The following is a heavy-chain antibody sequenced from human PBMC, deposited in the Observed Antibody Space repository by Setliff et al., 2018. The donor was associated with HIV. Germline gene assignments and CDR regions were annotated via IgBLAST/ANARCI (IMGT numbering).Heavy chain of an antibody. CDR2: VKQDGTET. J-gene: IGHJ4*02. V-gene: IGHV3-7*01. Sequence: GGSLRLSCAASGFRFRSYWMSWVRQAPGKGLESVANVKQDGTETLYVDSVKGRFTISRDNAGNSLYLQMNSLRLEETAVYYCTPQWPVGYWGQGTPVTVSS. CDR1: GFRFRSYW. D-gene: IGHD6-19*01. CDR3: TPQWPVGY.